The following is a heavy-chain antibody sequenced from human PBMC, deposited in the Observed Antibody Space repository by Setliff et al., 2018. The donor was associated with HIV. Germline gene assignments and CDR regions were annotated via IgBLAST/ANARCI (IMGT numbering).Heavy chain of an antibody. CDR2: IRYDAATK. D-gene: IGHD1-20*01. J-gene: IGHJ4*02. CDR1: GFTFNNYG. V-gene: IGHV3-30*02. CDR3: AKISGTFRYIDC. Sequence: QPGGSLRLSCAASGFTFNNYGMHWVRQAPGKGLEWVAFIRYDAATKYYADSVEGRFTISRDNSKNTLYLQMSSLRAEDTAMYYCAKISGTFRYIDCWGQGTLVTVSS.